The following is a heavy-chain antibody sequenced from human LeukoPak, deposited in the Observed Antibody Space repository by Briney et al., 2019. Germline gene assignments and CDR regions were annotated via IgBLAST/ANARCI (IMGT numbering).Heavy chain of an antibody. J-gene: IGHJ5*02. CDR2: INHSGST. CDR1: GGSFSGYY. CDR3: ARGLSRSGWRKDPNWFDP. V-gene: IGHV4-34*01. Sequence: SSETLSLTCAVYGGSFSGYYWSWIRQPPGKGLEWIGEINHSGSTNYNPSLKSRVTISVDTSKNQFSLKLSSVTAADTAVYYCARGLSRSGWRKDPNWFDPWGQGTLVTVSS. D-gene: IGHD6-19*01.